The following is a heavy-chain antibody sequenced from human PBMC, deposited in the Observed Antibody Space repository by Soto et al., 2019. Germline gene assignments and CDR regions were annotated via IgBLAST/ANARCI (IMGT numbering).Heavy chain of an antibody. Sequence: QVQLQQWGAGLLKPSETLSLTCAVYGGSFSGYYWSWIRQPPGKGLEWIGEINHSGSTNYNPSLKSRVTISVDTSKHQFSLKLSSVTAADTAVYYCARADSSSWYLIDYWGQGTLVSVSS. D-gene: IGHD6-13*01. CDR3: ARADSSSWYLIDY. CDR1: GGSFSGYY. J-gene: IGHJ4*02. V-gene: IGHV4-34*01. CDR2: INHSGST.